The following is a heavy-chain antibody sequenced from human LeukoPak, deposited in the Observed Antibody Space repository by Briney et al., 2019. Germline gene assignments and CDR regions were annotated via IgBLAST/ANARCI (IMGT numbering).Heavy chain of an antibody. CDR2: IYYSGST. J-gene: IGHJ4*02. Sequence: SETLSLTCTVSGGSISSGGYYWSWIRQHPGKGLEWIGYIYYSGSTYYNPSLKSRVTISVDTSKNQFSLKLSSVTAADTAVYYCARNLRKYSYGCFGYWGQGTLVTVSS. CDR3: ARNLRKYSYGCFGY. D-gene: IGHD5-18*01. CDR1: GGSISSGGYY. V-gene: IGHV4-31*03.